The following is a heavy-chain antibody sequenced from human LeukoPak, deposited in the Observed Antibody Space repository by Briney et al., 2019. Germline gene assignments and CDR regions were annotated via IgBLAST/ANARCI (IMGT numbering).Heavy chain of an antibody. J-gene: IGHJ4*02. Sequence: GGSLRLSCAASGFTFSSYAMSWVRQAPGKGLGWVSAISGSGGSTYYADSVKGRFTISRDNSKNTLYLQMNSLRAEDTAVYYCAKLTVVPAAIPYYFDYWGQGTLVTVSS. V-gene: IGHV3-23*01. CDR1: GFTFSSYA. CDR3: AKLTVVPAAIPYYFDY. CDR2: ISGSGGST. D-gene: IGHD2-2*02.